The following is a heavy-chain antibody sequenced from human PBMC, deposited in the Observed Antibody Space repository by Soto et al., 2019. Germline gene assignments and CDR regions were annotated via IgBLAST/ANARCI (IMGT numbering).Heavy chain of an antibody. D-gene: IGHD6-6*01. CDR3: ARLAPSSIAARPGFDP. J-gene: IGHJ5*02. CDR1: GYSFTSYW. CDR2: IYPGDSDT. V-gene: IGHV5-51*01. Sequence: GESLKISCKGSGYSFTSYWIGWVRQMPGKGLEWMGIIYPGDSDTRYSPSFQGQVTISADKSISTAYLQWSSLKASDTAMYYCARLAPSSIAARPGFDPWGQGXLVTVYS.